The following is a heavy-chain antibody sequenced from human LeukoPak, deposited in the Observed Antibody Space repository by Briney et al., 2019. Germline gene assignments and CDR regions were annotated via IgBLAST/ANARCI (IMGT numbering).Heavy chain of an antibody. Sequence: SQTLSLTCAISGDSVSSNSAAWNWIRQSPSRGLEWLGRTYYRSKWYNDYAVSVKSRITINPDTSKNQFSLQLNSVTPEDTAVYYCARDGIAAARIVVYYFDYWGQGTLVTVSS. V-gene: IGHV6-1*01. D-gene: IGHD6-13*01. J-gene: IGHJ4*02. CDR3: ARDGIAAARIVVYYFDY. CDR1: GDSVSSNSAA. CDR2: TYYRSKWYN.